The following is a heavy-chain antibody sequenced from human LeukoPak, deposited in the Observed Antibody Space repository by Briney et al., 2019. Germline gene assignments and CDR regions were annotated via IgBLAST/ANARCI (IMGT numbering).Heavy chain of an antibody. CDR2: IIPIFGIA. V-gene: IGHV1-69*04. J-gene: IGHJ4*02. D-gene: IGHD1-7*01. Sequence: SVKVSCKASRGTFSSYAISWVRQAPGQGLEWMGRIIPIFGIANYAQKFQGRVTITADKSTSTAYMELSSLRSEDTAVYYCAREGSMGLTGTYHFDYWGQGTLVTVSS. CDR3: AREGSMGLTGTYHFDY. CDR1: RGTFSSYA.